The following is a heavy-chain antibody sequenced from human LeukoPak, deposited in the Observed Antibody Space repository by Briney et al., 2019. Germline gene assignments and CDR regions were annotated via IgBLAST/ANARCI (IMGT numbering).Heavy chain of an antibody. V-gene: IGHV3-7*01. J-gene: IGHJ4*02. CDR1: GFDFATYW. CDR2: ISPDGSAR. D-gene: IGHD3-16*01. CDR3: AGWGGGVNH. Sequence: PGGSLRLSCSASGFDFATYWFNWVRQAPGKGLEWVANISPDGSARYVDAVRGRFTTSRDNAKNSLSMEMNSLRAEDTAVYYCAGWGGGVNHWGQGTLVTVSS.